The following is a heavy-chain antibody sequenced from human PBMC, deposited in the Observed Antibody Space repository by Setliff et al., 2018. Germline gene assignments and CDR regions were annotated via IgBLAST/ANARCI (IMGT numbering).Heavy chain of an antibody. D-gene: IGHD3-22*01. Sequence: GESLKISCKGSGYSFTSYWIGWVRQMPGKGLEWMVIIYPGDSDTRYSPSFQGQITISADKSISTAYLRWSSLKSSDTAMYYCARHTGYDSSGSWYRYGWFDPWGQGTLVTVSS. J-gene: IGHJ5*02. CDR3: ARHTGYDSSGSWYRYGWFDP. CDR1: GYSFTSYW. CDR2: IYPGDSDT. V-gene: IGHV5-51*01.